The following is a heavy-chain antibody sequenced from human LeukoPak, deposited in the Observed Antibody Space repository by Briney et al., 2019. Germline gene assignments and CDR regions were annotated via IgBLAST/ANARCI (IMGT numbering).Heavy chain of an antibody. CDR2: IYYSGST. CDR3: ARRDYDYVWGSYREDY. J-gene: IGHJ4*02. D-gene: IGHD3-16*02. Sequence: PSETLSLTCTVSGGSISSYYWSWIRQPPGKGLEWIGYIYYSGSTNYNPSLKSRVTISVDTSKNQFSLKLSSVTAADTAVYYCARRDYDYVWGSYREDYWGQGTLVTVSS. V-gene: IGHV4-59*12. CDR1: GGSISSYY.